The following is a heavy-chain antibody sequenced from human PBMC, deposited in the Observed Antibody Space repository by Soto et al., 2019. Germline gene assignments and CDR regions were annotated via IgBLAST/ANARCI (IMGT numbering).Heavy chain of an antibody. CDR2: IYYSGST. D-gene: IGHD6-13*01. Sequence: QLQLQESGPGLVKPSETLSLTCTVSGGSISSSSYYWGWIRQPPGKGLEWIGSIYYSGSTYYNPSLTSRVTISVDTSKNQFPLKLSSVTAADTAVYYCARLGSSSWYGYWGQGTLVTVSS. J-gene: IGHJ4*02. CDR3: ARLGSSSWYGY. V-gene: IGHV4-39*01. CDR1: GGSISSSSYY.